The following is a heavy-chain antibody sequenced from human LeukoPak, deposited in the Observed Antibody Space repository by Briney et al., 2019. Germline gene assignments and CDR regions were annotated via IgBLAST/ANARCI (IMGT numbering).Heavy chain of an antibody. Sequence: ASVKVSCKTSGYTFTSYAMHWVRQAPGQRPEWMGWINAGIGNTRYSERFQDRITITRDTSASTVHMELSSLRPEDTAVYYCARDMGGSGSYSYWGQGTLVTVSS. CDR2: INAGIGNT. V-gene: IGHV1-3*01. D-gene: IGHD3-10*01. CDR1: GYTFTSYA. CDR3: ARDMGGSGSYSY. J-gene: IGHJ4*02.